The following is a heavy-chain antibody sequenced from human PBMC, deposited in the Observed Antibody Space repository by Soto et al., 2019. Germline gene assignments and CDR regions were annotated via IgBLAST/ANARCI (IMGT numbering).Heavy chain of an antibody. CDR1: GFTFDVYA. D-gene: IGHD5-12*01. J-gene: IGHJ4*02. CDR3: ARNRGYNLPFDY. Sequence: GGSLRLSCAASGFTFDVYAMHWVRQVPGKGLEWVSGITWNSGRIGYADSVKGRFTVSRDNAKNSLYLQMNSLRAEDTALYYCARNRGYNLPFDYWGQGTLVTVSS. CDR2: ITWNSGRI. V-gene: IGHV3-9*01.